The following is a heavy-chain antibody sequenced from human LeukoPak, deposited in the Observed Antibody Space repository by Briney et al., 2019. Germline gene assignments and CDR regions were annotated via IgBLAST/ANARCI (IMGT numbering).Heavy chain of an antibody. CDR2: ITYTGST. CDR1: GGSISSYY. CDR3: ARSYSFEYVWED. J-gene: IGHJ4*02. V-gene: IGHV4-59*01. Sequence: SETLSLTCIISGGSISSYYWSWIRQSPGKGLEWIGYITYTGSTDYDPSLKSSVTISVDTSRNQFSLRLNSVTAADTAVYYCARSYSFEYVWEDWGQGTPVTVSS. D-gene: IGHD3-16*01.